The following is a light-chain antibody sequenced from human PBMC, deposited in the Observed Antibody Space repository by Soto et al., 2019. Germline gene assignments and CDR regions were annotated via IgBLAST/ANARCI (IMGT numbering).Light chain of an antibody. J-gene: IGKJ2*01. CDR2: DAS. Sequence: DIQMTQSPSTLSASVGDRVTITCRASQSISSWLAWYQQKPGKAPKLLIYDASSLESGVPSRFSGSGSGTEFPLTISSLQPDDFATYYCQQYNSYSPYTFGQGTTLESK. CDR1: QSISSW. CDR3: QQYNSYSPYT. V-gene: IGKV1-5*01.